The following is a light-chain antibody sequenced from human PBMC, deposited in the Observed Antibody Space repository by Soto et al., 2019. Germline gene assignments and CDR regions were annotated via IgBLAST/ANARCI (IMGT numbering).Light chain of an antibody. Sequence: EVVLTQSPGTLSLSRGERATLCCRASQSVSSSYLAWYQQKPGQAPRLLIYETSTRATGIPDRFSGSGSGADFTLTISRLEPEDFAVYYCQLYRNSLYTFGQGTNLEIK. CDR2: ETS. CDR3: QLYRNSLYT. J-gene: IGKJ2*01. V-gene: IGKV3-20*01. CDR1: QSVSSSY.